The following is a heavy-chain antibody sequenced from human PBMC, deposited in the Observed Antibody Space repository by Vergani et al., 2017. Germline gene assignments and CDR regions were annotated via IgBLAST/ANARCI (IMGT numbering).Heavy chain of an antibody. D-gene: IGHD6-13*01. V-gene: IGHV4-4*07. CDR2: IYTSGST. CDR3: GRDSSSWSGAYFDY. J-gene: IGHJ4*02. Sequence: QVQLQESGPGLVKPSETLSLTCTVSGGSISSYYWSWIRQPAGKGLEWIGRIYTSGSTNYNPSLKSRVTMSVDTSKNQFSLKLSAGTAADTAVYYCGRDSSSWSGAYFDYWGQGTLVTVSS. CDR1: GGSISSYY.